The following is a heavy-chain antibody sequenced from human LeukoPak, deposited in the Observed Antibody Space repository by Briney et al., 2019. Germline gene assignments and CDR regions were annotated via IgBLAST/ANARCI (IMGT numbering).Heavy chain of an antibody. J-gene: IGHJ4*02. CDR1: RFPLSSYV. D-gene: IGHD3-9*01. V-gene: IGHV3-23*01. CDR3: ARRGATGTYYFDY. Sequence: GGSVRLPCAVSRFPLSSYVMRGVRRARGKGLEWVSDISGSGGGTYYADSVKGRFTISRDNSKNTLYLQTNSLRAEDTAVYYCARRGATGTYYFDYWGQGTLVTVSS. CDR2: ISGSGGGT.